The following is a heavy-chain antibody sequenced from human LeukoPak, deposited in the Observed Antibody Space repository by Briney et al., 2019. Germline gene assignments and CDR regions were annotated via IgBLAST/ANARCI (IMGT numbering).Heavy chain of an antibody. D-gene: IGHD3-10*01. CDR2: IYYSGST. V-gene: IGHV4-39*07. CDR3: ATDYYGSGSYYCIDY. CDR1: GGSISSSSYY. Sequence: SETLSLTCTVSGGSISSSSYYWGWIRQPPGKGLEWIGSIYYSGSTYYNPSLKSRVTISVDTSKNQFSLKLSSVTAADTAVYYCATDYYGSGSYYCIDYWGQGTLVTVSS. J-gene: IGHJ4*02.